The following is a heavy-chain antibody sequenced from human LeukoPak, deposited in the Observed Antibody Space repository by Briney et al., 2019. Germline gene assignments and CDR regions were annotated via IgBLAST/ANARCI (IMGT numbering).Heavy chain of an antibody. D-gene: IGHD3-9*01. Sequence: GASLRLSCAASGFIFRNYAMSWVHQAPGKGLEWVSAITGSGDTTYYADSVKGRFTISRDNSKNTLYVEMNTLRAEDTAVYYCAKWGGYDILTGYYVSDFWGEGTLVSVSS. CDR1: GFIFRNYA. CDR2: ITGSGDTT. CDR3: AKWGGYDILTGYYVSDF. J-gene: IGHJ4*02. V-gene: IGHV3-23*01.